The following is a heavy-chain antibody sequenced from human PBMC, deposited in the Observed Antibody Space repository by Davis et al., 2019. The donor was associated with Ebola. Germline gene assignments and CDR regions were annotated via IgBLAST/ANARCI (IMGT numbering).Heavy chain of an antibody. D-gene: IGHD1-1*01. CDR3: AGRDWTYYYYGMDV. J-gene: IGHJ6*04. V-gene: IGHV4-59*04. Sequence: MPSETLSLTCSVSGGSINGYYWSWIRQPPGKGLEWIGYIYYSGSTYYNPSLKSRVTISVDTSKNQFSLKLSSVTAADTAVYYCAGRDWTYYYYGMDVWGKGTTVTVSS. CDR1: GGSINGYY. CDR2: IYYSGST.